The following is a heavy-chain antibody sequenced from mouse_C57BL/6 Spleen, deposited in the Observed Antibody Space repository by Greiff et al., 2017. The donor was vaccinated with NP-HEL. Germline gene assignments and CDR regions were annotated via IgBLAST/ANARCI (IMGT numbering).Heavy chain of an antibody. Sequence: QVQLQQSGAELVKPGASVKISCKASGYAFSSYWMNWVKQRPGKGLEWIGQIYPGDGDTNYNGKFKGKATLTADISSSTAYMQLSSLTSEDSAVYFCARHITTVVDYAMDYWGQGTSVTVSS. CDR2: IYPGDGDT. D-gene: IGHD1-1*01. CDR3: ARHITTVVDYAMDY. V-gene: IGHV1-80*01. J-gene: IGHJ4*01. CDR1: GYAFSSYW.